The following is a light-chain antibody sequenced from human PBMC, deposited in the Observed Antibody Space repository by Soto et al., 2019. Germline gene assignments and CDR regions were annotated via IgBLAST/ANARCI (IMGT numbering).Light chain of an antibody. CDR1: SGYSTYG. J-gene: IGLJ3*02. CDR3: QTWGTGIWV. CDR2: LNSDGSH. Sequence: QPVLTKSPSASASLGASVKLTCTLSSGYSTYGIAWHQQQPEKGPRFLMKLNSDGSHNKGDGIPDRFSGSSSGAERYLTISSLQLEDEADYYCQTWGTGIWVFGGGTKLTVL. V-gene: IGLV4-69*01.